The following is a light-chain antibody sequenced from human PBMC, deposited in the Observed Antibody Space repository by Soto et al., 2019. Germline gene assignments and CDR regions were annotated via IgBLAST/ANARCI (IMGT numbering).Light chain of an antibody. CDR3: QQYGSAQFT. J-gene: IGKJ3*01. V-gene: IGKV3-20*01. Sequence: EIVMTQSPATLSVSPGERATLSCRASQSVSSNLAWYQQRPGQAPRLLIYGASNRATGIPDRFSGSGSGTDFTLTISRVEPEDFAVYYCQQYGSAQFT. CDR1: QSVSSN. CDR2: GAS.